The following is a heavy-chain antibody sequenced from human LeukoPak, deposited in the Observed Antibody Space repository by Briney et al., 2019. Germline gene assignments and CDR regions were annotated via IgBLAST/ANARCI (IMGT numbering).Heavy chain of an antibody. CDR3: ARDFGGYCSSSNCYLGWLDY. J-gene: IGHJ4*02. V-gene: IGHV3-21*03. CDR2: IISSGSYI. Sequence: GGSLRLSCAASGFTFSSYTMNWVRQAPGKGLEWVSSIISSGSYIYYADSVKGRFTISRDNAKNSLYLQMNSLRAEDTAVYYCARDFGGYCSSSNCYLGWLDYWGQGALVTVSS. CDR1: GFTFSSYT. D-gene: IGHD2-2*01.